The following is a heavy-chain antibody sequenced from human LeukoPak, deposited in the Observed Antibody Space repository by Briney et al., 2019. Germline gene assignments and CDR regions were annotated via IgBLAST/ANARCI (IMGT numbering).Heavy chain of an antibody. Sequence: PGRSLRLSCAASGFTFDDYAMHWVRQAPGKGLKWVSGISWNSGSIGYADSVKGRFTISRDNAKNSLYLQMNSLRAEDTALYYCARYDNSGYEAFDYWGQGTLVTVSS. V-gene: IGHV3-9*01. CDR2: ISWNSGSI. CDR3: ARYDNSGYEAFDY. CDR1: GFTFDDYA. J-gene: IGHJ4*02. D-gene: IGHD3-22*01.